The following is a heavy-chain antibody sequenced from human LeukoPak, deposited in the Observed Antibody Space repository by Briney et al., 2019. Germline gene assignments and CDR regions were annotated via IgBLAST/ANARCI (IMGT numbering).Heavy chain of an antibody. CDR3: AGNIVVVPAACFDI. CDR1: GGTFSSYA. D-gene: IGHD2-2*01. Sequence: ASVKVSCKASGGTFSSYAISWVRQAPGQGLEWMGGIIPIFGTANYAQKFQGRVTITADESTSTAYMELSSLRSEDRAVYYCAGNIVVVPAACFDIWGQGTMVTVSS. J-gene: IGHJ3*02. CDR2: IIPIFGTA. V-gene: IGHV1-69*13.